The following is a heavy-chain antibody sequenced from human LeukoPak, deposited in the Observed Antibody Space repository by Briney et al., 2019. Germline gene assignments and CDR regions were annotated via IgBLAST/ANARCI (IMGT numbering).Heavy chain of an antibody. Sequence: PGGSLRLSCAASEFTFSGYDMHWVRQAPGKGLEWVSCISSSGGITYYADSVKGRFTISRDNAKNSLYLQMNSLRAEDTAVYYCAKGARPRCSGGSCYSDYFDYWGQGTLVTVSS. CDR3: AKGARPRCSGGSCYSDYFDY. V-gene: IGHV3-48*03. J-gene: IGHJ4*02. CDR1: EFTFSGYD. D-gene: IGHD2-15*01. CDR2: ISSSGGIT.